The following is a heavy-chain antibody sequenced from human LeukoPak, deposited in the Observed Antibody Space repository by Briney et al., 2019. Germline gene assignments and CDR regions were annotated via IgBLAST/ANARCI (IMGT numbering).Heavy chain of an antibody. J-gene: IGHJ4*02. V-gene: IGHV6-1*01. CDR1: GDSVSSNSAA. Sequence: SQTLSLTCAISGDSVSSNSAAWNWIRQSPSRGLEWLGRTYYRSKWYNDYAVSVKSRITINPDTPKNQFSLQLKSVTPEDTAVYYCARHARKTGGTDYWGQGTLVTVSS. D-gene: IGHD7-27*01. CDR3: ARHARKTGGTDY. CDR2: TYYRSKWYN.